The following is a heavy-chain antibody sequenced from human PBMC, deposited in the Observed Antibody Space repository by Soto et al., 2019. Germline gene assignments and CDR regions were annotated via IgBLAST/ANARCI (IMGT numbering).Heavy chain of an antibody. J-gene: IGHJ6*02. Sequence: QVTLKESGPVLVKPTETLTLTCTVSGFSLSNARMGVSWIRQPPGKALEWLAHIFSNDEKSYSTSLKSRLTISKDTSKSQVVLTMTNMDPVDTATYYCARIRRIAVGTPVYYYGMDVWGQGTTVTVSS. V-gene: IGHV2-26*01. CDR3: ARIRRIAVGTPVYYYGMDV. CDR1: GFSLSNARMG. D-gene: IGHD6-19*01. CDR2: IFSNDEK.